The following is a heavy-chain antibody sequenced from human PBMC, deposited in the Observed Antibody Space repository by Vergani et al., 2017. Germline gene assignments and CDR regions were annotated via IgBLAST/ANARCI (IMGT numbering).Heavy chain of an antibody. Sequence: EVQLVESGGGLVQPGGSLRLSCAASGFTFSSYSMNWVRQAPGKGLEWVSSISSSSSYIYYADSVKGRFTISRDNAKNSLYLQMNSLRAEDTAVYYCARGVGVAARPWWFDPWGQGTLVTVSS. V-gene: IGHV3-21*01. CDR1: GFTFSSYS. CDR3: ARGVGVAARPWWFDP. D-gene: IGHD6-6*01. CDR2: ISSSSSYI. J-gene: IGHJ5*02.